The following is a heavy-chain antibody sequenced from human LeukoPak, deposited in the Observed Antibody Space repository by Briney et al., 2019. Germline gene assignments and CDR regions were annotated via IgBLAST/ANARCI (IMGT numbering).Heavy chain of an antibody. CDR1: GGSFSGYY. D-gene: IGHD3-22*01. Sequence: SETLSLTCAVYGGSFSGYYWSWIRQPPGKGLEWIGEINHSGSTNYNPSLKSRVTISVDTSKNQFSLKLSSVTAADTAVYYCARGPEDDYYASWFDPWGQGTLVTVFS. V-gene: IGHV4-34*01. CDR2: INHSGST. J-gene: IGHJ5*02. CDR3: ARGPEDDYYASWFDP.